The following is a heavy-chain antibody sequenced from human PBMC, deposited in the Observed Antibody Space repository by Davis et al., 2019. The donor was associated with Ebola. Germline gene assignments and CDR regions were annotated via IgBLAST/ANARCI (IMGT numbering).Heavy chain of an antibody. D-gene: IGHD3-3*01. CDR3: TGSGGDDY. V-gene: IGHV3-73*01. CDR2: IRSKANSYAT. CDR1: GFTFSGSA. J-gene: IGHJ4*02. Sequence: GGSLRLSCAASGFTFSGSAMHWVRQASGKGLGWVGRIRSKANSYATAYAASVKGRFTISRDDSKHTAYLQMNSLKTEDTDVYYCTGSGGDDYWGQGTLVTVSS.